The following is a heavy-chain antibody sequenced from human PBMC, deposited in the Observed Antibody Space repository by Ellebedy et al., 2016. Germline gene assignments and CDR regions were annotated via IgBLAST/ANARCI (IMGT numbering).Heavy chain of an antibody. CDR1: GGTFSSYA. D-gene: IGHD2-15*01. V-gene: IGHV1-69*13. J-gene: IGHJ4*02. CDR3: ARDSRGGSDFVLGPFDY. CDR2: IIPIFGTA. Sequence: SVKVSXXASGGTFSSYAISWVRQAPGQGLEWMGGIIPIFGTANYAQKFQGRVTITADESTSTAYMELSSLRSEDTAVYYCARDSRGGSDFVLGPFDYWGQGTLVTVSS.